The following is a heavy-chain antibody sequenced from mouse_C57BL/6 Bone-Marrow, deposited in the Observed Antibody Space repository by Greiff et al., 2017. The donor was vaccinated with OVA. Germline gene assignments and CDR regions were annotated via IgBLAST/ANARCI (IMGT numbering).Heavy chain of an antibody. V-gene: IGHV5-6*01. CDR2: ISSGGSYT. CDR3: ARRVITTVVAPWYFDV. D-gene: IGHD1-1*01. J-gene: IGHJ1*03. Sequence: EVQLVESGGDLVKPGGSLKLSCAASGFTFSSYGLSWVRQTPDKRLAWVATISSGGSYTYYPDSVKGRFTISRDNAKTTLYLQMSSLKSEDTAMYYCARRVITTVVAPWYFDVWGTGTTVTVSS. CDR1: GFTFSSYG.